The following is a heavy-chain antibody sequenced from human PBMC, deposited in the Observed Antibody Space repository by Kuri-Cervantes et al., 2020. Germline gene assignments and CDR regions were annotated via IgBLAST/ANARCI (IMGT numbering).Heavy chain of an antibody. D-gene: IGHD6-6*01. V-gene: IGHV4-4*02. CDR1: DVTISTTHW. J-gene: IGHJ4*02. CDR2: THYFGSA. Sequence: GSLRLSCAVSDVTISTTHWWSWVRQSPGKGLEWIGETHYFGSANYNPSLKSRVTISVDTSKNQFSPKLSSVTAADTAVYYCARGSSRAVRVDYWGQGTLVTVSS. CDR3: ARGSSRAVRVDY.